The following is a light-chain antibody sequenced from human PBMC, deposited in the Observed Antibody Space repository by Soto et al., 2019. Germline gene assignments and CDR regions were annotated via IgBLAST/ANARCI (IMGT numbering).Light chain of an antibody. J-gene: IGLJ3*02. CDR3: QSYDSILDGFWV. CDR2: GDT. Sequence: QSVLTQPPSVSGAPGQRVTISCTGSGSNIGAGYDVHWYQQLPGTAPKLLISGDTNRPSGVPDRFSASKSGTSASLAITGLPAEDEADYYCQSYDSILDGFWVFGGGTKLTVL. CDR1: GSNIGAGYD. V-gene: IGLV1-40*01.